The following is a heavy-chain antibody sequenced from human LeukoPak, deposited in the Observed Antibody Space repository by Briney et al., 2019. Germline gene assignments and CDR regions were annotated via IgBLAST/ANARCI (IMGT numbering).Heavy chain of an antibody. Sequence: ASVKVSCKASGGTFSSYAISWVRQAPGQGLGWMGGIIPIFGTANYAQKFQGRVTITADESTSTAYMELSSLRSEDTAVYYCARKYWVLGYCSGGSCPYYFDYWGQGTLVTVSS. CDR2: IIPIFGTA. V-gene: IGHV1-69*01. J-gene: IGHJ4*02. CDR3: ARKYWVLGYCSGGSCPYYFDY. CDR1: GGTFSSYA. D-gene: IGHD2-15*01.